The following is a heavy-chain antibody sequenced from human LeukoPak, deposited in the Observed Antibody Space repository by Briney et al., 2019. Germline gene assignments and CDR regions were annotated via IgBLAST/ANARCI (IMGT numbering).Heavy chain of an antibody. J-gene: IGHJ4*02. CDR3: ARLPTFYYDSSGYHYDY. CDR1: GFTFNNYA. Sequence: AGGSLRFSCVASGFTFNNYAMSWVRQAPGRGLEWASSAAGSGISKDYADSVKGRFTISKDKSKNTLYLQMDNLRAEDTGVYFCARLPTFYYDSSGYHYDYWGQGTLVTVSS. D-gene: IGHD3-22*01. CDR2: AAGSGISK. V-gene: IGHV3-23*01.